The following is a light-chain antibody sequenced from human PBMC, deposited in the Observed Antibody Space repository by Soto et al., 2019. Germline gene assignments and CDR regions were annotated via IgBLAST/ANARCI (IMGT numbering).Light chain of an antibody. V-gene: IGKV1-9*01. J-gene: IGKJ5*01. CDR3: QQLNSYPIT. CDR1: QGTGSF. Sequence: DIPLTQSPSFLSASVGDRVTITCRASQGTGSFLAWYQQRPGKAPKLLIYASDTLQSGVPSRFSGSGSGTEFTLTISSLQPEDFASYYCQQLNSYPITFGQGTRLEI. CDR2: ASD.